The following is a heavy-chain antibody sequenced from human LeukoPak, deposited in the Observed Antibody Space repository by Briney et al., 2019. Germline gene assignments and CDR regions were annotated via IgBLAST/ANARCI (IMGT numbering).Heavy chain of an antibody. V-gene: IGHV4-34*01. CDR3: ARSGGYCSSTSCYPDY. D-gene: IGHD2-2*01. CDR1: GFTFSNYA. CDR2: INHSGST. J-gene: IGHJ4*02. Sequence: GSLRLSCAASGFTFSNYAMGWVRQPPGKGLEWIGEINHSGSTNYNPSLKSRVTISVDTSKNQFSLKLSSVTAADTAVYYCARSGGYCSSTSCYPDYWGQGTLVTVSS.